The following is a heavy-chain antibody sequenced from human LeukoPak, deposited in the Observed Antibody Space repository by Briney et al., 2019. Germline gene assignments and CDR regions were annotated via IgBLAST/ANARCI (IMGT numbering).Heavy chain of an antibody. D-gene: IGHD3-10*01. Sequence: SETLSLTCTVSGGSMSSYYWTWMRQRPGKRLEWIGYIYYNGNTGYNPSLESRVNMSVDTSKNQFSLKLSSVTAADTAVYFCARGSPVGDSWGQGTLVTVSS. V-gene: IGHV4-59*01. CDR3: ARGSPVGDS. CDR1: GGSMSSYY. J-gene: IGHJ4*02. CDR2: IYYNGNT.